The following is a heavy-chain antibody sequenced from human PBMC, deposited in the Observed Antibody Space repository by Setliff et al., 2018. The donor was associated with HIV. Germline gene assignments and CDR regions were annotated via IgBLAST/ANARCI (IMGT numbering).Heavy chain of an antibody. CDR1: GYTFTSYA. CDR3: ARGGVCTSTSCGGNYYYGMDV. Sequence: GASVKVSCKASGYTFTSYAMHWVRQAPGQGLEWMGGIIPILGMSIYAQKFQGRVTITADESTSTAYMELSSLRSDDTAVYYCARGGVCTSTSCGGNYYYGMDVWGQGTTVTVSS. V-gene: IGHV1-69*10. D-gene: IGHD2-2*01. CDR2: IIPILGMS. J-gene: IGHJ6*02.